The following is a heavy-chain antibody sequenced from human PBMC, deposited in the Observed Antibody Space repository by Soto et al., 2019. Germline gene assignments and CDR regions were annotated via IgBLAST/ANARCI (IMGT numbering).Heavy chain of an antibody. CDR2: IIPIFGTA. CDR3: ARGGYCSSTSCYRGGIDY. Sequence: QVQLVQSGAEVKKPGSSVKVSCKASGGTFSSYAISWVRQAPGQGLEWMGGIIPIFGTANYAQKFQGRVTITADESTSTAYMELSSLRSEDTAVYYCARGGYCSSTSCYRGGIDYWGQGTLVTVSS. CDR1: GGTFSSYA. D-gene: IGHD2-2*02. J-gene: IGHJ4*02. V-gene: IGHV1-69*01.